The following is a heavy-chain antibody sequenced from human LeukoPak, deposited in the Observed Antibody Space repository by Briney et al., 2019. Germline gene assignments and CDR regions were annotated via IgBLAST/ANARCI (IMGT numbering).Heavy chain of an antibody. D-gene: IGHD6-13*01. J-gene: IGHJ4*02. CDR1: GYTFIDYG. CDR2: ISTYNGHT. CDR3: ARDAAAAGPFDY. V-gene: IGHV1-18*01. Sequence: ASVKVSCKASGYTFIDYGVSWVRQAPGQGLEWMGWISTYNGHTYYAQKLQGRVTMTTDTSTSTAYMELRSLRSDDTAVYYCARDAAAAGPFDYWDLGTLVTVSS.